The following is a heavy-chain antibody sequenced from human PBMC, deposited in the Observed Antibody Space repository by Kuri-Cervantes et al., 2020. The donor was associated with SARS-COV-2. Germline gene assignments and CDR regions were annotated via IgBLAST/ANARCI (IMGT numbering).Heavy chain of an antibody. CDR3: ASFSQEEYAFDI. CDR2: ISWDGGST. CDR1: GFTFDDYA. Sequence: GGSLRLSCAASGFTFDDYAMHWVRQAPGKGLEWVSLISWDGGSTYYADSVKGRFTISRDNAKNSLYLQMNSLRAEDTAVYYCASFSQEEYAFDIWGQGTMVTVSS. J-gene: IGHJ3*02. V-gene: IGHV3-43D*04. D-gene: IGHD2/OR15-2a*01.